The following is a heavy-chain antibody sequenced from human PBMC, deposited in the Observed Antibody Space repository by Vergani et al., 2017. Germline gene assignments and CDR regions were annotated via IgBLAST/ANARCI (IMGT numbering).Heavy chain of an antibody. J-gene: IGHJ6*02. Sequence: EVQLVESGGGIVKPGGSLRLSCVASGFSFRNAWMNWVRRTPGKGLEWVGRIKSTFDRGTTDYAAAVKGRFTISRDDSKNTLFLQMNGLKTEDIGVYYCTTDPRYCGDGSCYWPSDHHYYDMDVWGQGTTVTVSS. V-gene: IGHV3-15*07. CDR1: GFSFRNAW. CDR2: IKSTFDRGTT. CDR3: TTDPRYCGDGSCYWPSDHHYYDMDV. D-gene: IGHD2-21*01.